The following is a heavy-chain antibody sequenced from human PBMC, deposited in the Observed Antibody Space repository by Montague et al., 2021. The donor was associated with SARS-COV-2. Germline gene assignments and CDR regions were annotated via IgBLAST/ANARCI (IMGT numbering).Heavy chain of an antibody. J-gene: IGHJ4*02. CDR1: GGSFSGHS. CDR3: ARGLTDVTVILVFVGASLYFDS. Sequence: SETLSLTCAVYGGSFSGHSWTWIRQPPGKGLEWIGGINHCGGTNYNPSLKSRVTISVDTSKNQFSLKLSSLTAADTAVYYCARGLTDVTVILVFVGASLYFDSWGQGALVTVSS. D-gene: IGHD3-22*01. CDR2: INHCGGT. V-gene: IGHV4-34*01.